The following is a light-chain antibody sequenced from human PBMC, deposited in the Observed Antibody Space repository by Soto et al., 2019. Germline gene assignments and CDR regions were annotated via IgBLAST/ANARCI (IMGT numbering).Light chain of an antibody. J-gene: IGKJ1*01. CDR2: GAS. Sequence: GVKKSADTLSLYTGERATLSCRAGQGVSRSYLAWYQQKPGQAPRLLIYGASSRATGIPDRFSGSGSRTDFTPTFSEMVSAYSPPYYCHPYSTAPRTFRQGTKVDIK. CDR1: QGVSRSY. CDR3: HPYSTAPRT. V-gene: IGKV3-20*01.